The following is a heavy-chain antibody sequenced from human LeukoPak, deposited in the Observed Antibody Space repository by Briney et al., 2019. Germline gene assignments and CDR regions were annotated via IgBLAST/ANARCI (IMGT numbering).Heavy chain of an antibody. Sequence: PGGSLRLSCAASGFTVSNNYMRWVRQALGKGLEWVSSIYSRGSTSYVDSVKGRFTISRDNSKNTLFLQMNSLRVEDTAVYYCASEYYGPWGQGTLVTVSS. CDR1: GFTVSNNY. CDR2: IYSRGST. V-gene: IGHV3-66*03. CDR3: ASEYYGP. D-gene: IGHD4-17*01. J-gene: IGHJ5*02.